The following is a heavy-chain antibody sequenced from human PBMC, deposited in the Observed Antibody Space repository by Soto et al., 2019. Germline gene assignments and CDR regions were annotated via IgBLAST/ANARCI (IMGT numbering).Heavy chain of an antibody. V-gene: IGHV3-23*01. J-gene: IGHJ4*02. CDR3: AGVPDYKLFDY. Sequence: EVQLLESGGGLVQPGGSLRLSCAASGFTFSSYTMSWVRQAPGKGLEWVSSVSGNSGSTFYTDSVKCRFTISRDNSKNTLYLQMNSLRVEDTAVYYCAGVPDYKLFDYWGQGTLVTVSS. CDR1: GFTFSSYT. D-gene: IGHD4-4*01. CDR2: VSGNSGST.